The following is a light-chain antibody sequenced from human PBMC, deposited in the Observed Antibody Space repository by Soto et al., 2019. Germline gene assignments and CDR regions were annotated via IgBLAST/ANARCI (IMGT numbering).Light chain of an antibody. Sequence: DILMTQSPSTVSASVGDRVTITCRASQSISSWLAWYQQKPGKAPKLLIQKASSLESGVPSRFSGSGSGTEFTLAISSLQPDDFATYYCQQYSIFSLTXGG. CDR3: QQYSIFSLT. V-gene: IGKV1-5*03. J-gene: IGKJ4*01. CDR2: KAS. CDR1: QSISSW.